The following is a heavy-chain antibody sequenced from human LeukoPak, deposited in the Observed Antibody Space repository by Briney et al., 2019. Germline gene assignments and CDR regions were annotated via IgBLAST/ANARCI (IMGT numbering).Heavy chain of an antibody. CDR3: TREARAGNWFDP. V-gene: IGHV1-2*02. CDR2: INPDSGGT. D-gene: IGHD5-12*01. Sequence: GASVEVSCKASGYRFSDYYIRWLRQAPGQGLEWMGWINPDSGGTNYAQRFQGRVTMTRDTSITTVYMELSRLRSDDTAVFYCTREARAGNWFDPWGQGTPVIVSS. CDR1: GYRFSDYY. J-gene: IGHJ5*02.